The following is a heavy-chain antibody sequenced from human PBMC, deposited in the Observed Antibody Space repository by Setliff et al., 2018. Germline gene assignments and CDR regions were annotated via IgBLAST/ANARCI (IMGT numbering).Heavy chain of an antibody. D-gene: IGHD6-13*01. CDR2: INHIGST. V-gene: IGHV4-34*01. Sequence: SETLSLTCAVYGGSFSGYYWSWIRQPPGKGLEWIGEINHIGSTNSNPSLKSRVTISVDTSKNQFSLKLSSVTAADTAVYYWAHRRAAAGAEGWGQGTLVTVSS. CDR1: GGSFSGYY. J-gene: IGHJ4*02. CDR3: AHRRAAAGAEG.